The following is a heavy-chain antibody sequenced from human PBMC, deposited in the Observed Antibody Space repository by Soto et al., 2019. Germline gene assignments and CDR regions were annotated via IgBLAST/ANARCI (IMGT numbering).Heavy chain of an antibody. CDR1: GFTFSSYA. CDR2: ISYDGSNK. J-gene: IGHJ4*02. Sequence: QVQLVESGGGVVQPGRSLRLSCAASGFTFSSYAMHWVRQAPGKGLEWVAFISYDGSNKFYADSVKGRFTISRDNSKNTVYLQMNSLRAEDTDVYYCERDRSMIVVVPGYWGQGTLVTVSS. CDR3: ERDRSMIVVVPGY. D-gene: IGHD3-22*01. V-gene: IGHV3-30-3*01.